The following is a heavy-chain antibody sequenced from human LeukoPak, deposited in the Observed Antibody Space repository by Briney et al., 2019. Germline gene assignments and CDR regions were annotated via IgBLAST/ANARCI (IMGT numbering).Heavy chain of an antibody. CDR2: ISAYNGNT. J-gene: IGHJ4*02. D-gene: IGHD5-12*01. V-gene: IGHV1-18*01. CDR3: ARDDGGGYATAPIDY. CDR1: GYTFTSYG. Sequence: ASVKVSCKASGYTFTSYGISWVRQAPGQGLEWMGWISAYNGNTNYAQKLQGRVTMTTDTSTSTAYMELRSLRSDDTAVYYCARDDGGGYATAPIDYWGQGTLVTVSS.